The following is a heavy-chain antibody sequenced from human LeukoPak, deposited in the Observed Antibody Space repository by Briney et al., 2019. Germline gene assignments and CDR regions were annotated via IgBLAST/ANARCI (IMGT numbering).Heavy chain of an antibody. V-gene: IGHV4-34*01. D-gene: IGHD6-19*01. CDR3: TRKGRSSGPFQH. Sequence: PSETLSLTSRLYGGSFYGYSRSWIRQPPGKGLEWIGEISHSGSTNYSPSLKGRVTISLDTSKNQVSLNLNSMTASDTAVYYCTRKGRSSGPFQHRGQGTLVTVSS. J-gene: IGHJ1*01. CDR1: GGSFYGYS. CDR2: ISHSGST.